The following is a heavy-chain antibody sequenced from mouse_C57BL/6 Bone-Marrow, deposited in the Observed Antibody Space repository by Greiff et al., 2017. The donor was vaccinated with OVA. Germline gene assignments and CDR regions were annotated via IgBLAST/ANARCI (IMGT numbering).Heavy chain of an antibody. CDR3: ARGGPYYGNYVGAMDY. CDR2: IYPGSGST. J-gene: IGHJ4*01. CDR1: GYTFTSYW. D-gene: IGHD2-10*01. Sequence: QVQLQQPGAELVKPGASVKLSCKASGYTFTSYWMHWVKQRPGQGLEWIGDIYPGSGSTNYNEKFKSKATLTVDTSSSTAYMQLSSLTSEDSAVYYCARGGPYYGNYVGAMDYWGQGTSVTVSS. V-gene: IGHV1-55*01.